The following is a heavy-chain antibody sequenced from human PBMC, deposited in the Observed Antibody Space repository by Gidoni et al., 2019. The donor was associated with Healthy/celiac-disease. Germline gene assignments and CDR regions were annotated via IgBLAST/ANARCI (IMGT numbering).Heavy chain of an antibody. CDR1: GFTFDDYA. Sequence: EVQLVESGGGLVQPGRSLRLSCAASGFTFDDYAMHWVRQAPGKGLEWVSGISWNSGSIGYADSVKGRFTISRDNAKNSLYLQMNSLRAEDTALYYCAKDIRDGQWLDGGYWFDPWGQGTLVTVSS. CDR3: AKDIRDGQWLDGGYWFDP. V-gene: IGHV3-9*01. CDR2: ISWNSGSI. J-gene: IGHJ5*02. D-gene: IGHD6-19*01.